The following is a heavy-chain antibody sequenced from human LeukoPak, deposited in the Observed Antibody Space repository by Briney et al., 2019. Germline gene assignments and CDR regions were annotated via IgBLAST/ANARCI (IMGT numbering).Heavy chain of an antibody. CDR1: GGSISSSSYY. V-gene: IGHV4-39*07. CDR2: IYYSGST. J-gene: IGHJ4*02. CDR3: TRDVRGGSYSFTSTDY. Sequence: PSETLSLTCTVSGGSISSSSYYWGWIRQPPGKGLEWIGSIYYSGSTYYNPSLKSRVTISVDTSKNQFSLKLNSLTTADTAVYYCTRDVRGGSYSFTSTDYWGQGTLVTVSS. D-gene: IGHD1-26*01.